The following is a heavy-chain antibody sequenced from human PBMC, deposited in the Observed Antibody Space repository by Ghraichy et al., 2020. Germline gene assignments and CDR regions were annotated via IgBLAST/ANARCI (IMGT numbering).Heavy chain of an antibody. CDR3: ARGVGGYCSSTSCPRGYYYYMDV. CDR2: IYSGGST. V-gene: IGHV3-53*01. Sequence: SCAASGFTVSSNYMSWVRQAPGKGLEWVSVIYSGGSTYYADSVKGRFTISRDNSKNTLYLQMNSLRAEDTAVYYCARGVGGYCSSTSCPRGYYYYMDVWGKGTTVTVSS. D-gene: IGHD2-2*01. CDR1: GFTVSSNY. J-gene: IGHJ6*03.